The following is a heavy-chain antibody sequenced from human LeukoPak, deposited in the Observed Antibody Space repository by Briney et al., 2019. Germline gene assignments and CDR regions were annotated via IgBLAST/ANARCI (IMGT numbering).Heavy chain of an antibody. CDR1: GGSISSYY. CDR3: ARTYGPGVGEWS. J-gene: IGHJ4*02. CDR2: IYYSGST. Sequence: SETLSLTCTVSGGSISSYYWSWIRQPPGKGLEWIGYIYYSGSTNYNPSLKSRVTISVDTSKNQFSLKLSSVTAADTAVYYCARTYGPGVGEWSWSQGTLVTVSS. V-gene: IGHV4-59*08. D-gene: IGHD3-10*01.